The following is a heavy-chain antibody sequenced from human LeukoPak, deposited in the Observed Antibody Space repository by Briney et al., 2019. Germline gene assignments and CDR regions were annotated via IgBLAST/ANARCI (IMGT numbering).Heavy chain of an antibody. CDR3: TRVVNGGHFDY. D-gene: IGHD2-8*01. Sequence: TSETLSLTCSVSGASINDYYWTWIRQPPGKGLEWIGYVYHTGTSGYHPSLKSRVAMSLDTSKNQVSLKLMSVTAADTAVYFCTRVVNGGHFDYWGQGTLVTVSS. J-gene: IGHJ4*02. V-gene: IGHV4-59*01. CDR2: VYHTGTS. CDR1: GASINDYY.